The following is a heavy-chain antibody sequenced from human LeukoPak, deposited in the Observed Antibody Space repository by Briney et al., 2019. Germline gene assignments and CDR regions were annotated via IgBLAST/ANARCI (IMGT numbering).Heavy chain of an antibody. CDR2: LYPGDSDT. CDR3: ARQRNFDI. V-gene: IGHV5-51*01. J-gene: IGHJ3*02. CDR1: GYTFTSYS. Sequence: KPGESLKSSCKASGYTFTSYSIGWVRQMPGKGLEWMGGLYPGDSDTRYSPSFQGQVTISADKSITTAYLQWNSLKASDTAMYYCARQRNFDIWGQGTMVTVSS.